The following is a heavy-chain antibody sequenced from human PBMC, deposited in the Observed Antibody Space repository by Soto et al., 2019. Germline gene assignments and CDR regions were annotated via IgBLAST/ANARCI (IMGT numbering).Heavy chain of an antibody. CDR3: ARPSGNNERAFDL. CDR2: IFGGGRM. J-gene: IGHJ3*01. CDR1: GFANY. Sequence: EAQVVESGGGLVQPGGSLRLSCATSGFANYLIWVRQAPGKGLECVSGIFGGGRMYYADSVKGRFITSKDNSNNMVYLQMKSLRAEDTAIYYCARPSGNNERAFDLWGRGTVVAVSS. V-gene: IGHV3-53*01. D-gene: IGHD1-26*01.